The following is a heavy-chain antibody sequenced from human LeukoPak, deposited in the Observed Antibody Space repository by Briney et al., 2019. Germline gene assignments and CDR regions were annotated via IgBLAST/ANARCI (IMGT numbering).Heavy chain of an antibody. Sequence: GGSLRLSCAASGFTFSSYAMHWVRQAPGKGLEWVAVISYDGSNKYYADSVKSRFTISRDNSKNTLYLQMNSLRAEDTAVYYCARDWKSGLDYWGQGTLVTVSS. CDR3: ARDWKSGLDY. V-gene: IGHV3-30*04. J-gene: IGHJ4*02. CDR2: ISYDGSNK. D-gene: IGHD3-3*01. CDR1: GFTFSSYA.